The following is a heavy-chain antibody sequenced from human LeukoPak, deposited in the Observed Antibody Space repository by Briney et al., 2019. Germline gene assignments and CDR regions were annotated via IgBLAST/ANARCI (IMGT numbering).Heavy chain of an antibody. J-gene: IGHJ3*02. Sequence: GRSLRLSCAASGFTFSSYGMHWVRQAPGKGLEWVSAISGSGGGTYYAGSVKGRFTISRDNSKNTLYLQMNSLRAEDTAVYYCAKDRYYYDSSGYSDRHDAFDIWGQGTMVTVSS. CDR2: ISGSGGGT. D-gene: IGHD3-22*01. CDR3: AKDRYYYDSSGYSDRHDAFDI. CDR1: GFTFSSYG. V-gene: IGHV3-23*01.